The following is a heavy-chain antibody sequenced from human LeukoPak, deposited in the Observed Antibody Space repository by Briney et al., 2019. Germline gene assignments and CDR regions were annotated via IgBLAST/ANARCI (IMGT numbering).Heavy chain of an antibody. CDR2: ISSSSSYI. V-gene: IGHV3-21*01. Sequence: PGGSLRLSCAASGDSFRVDSMKSVPQAPGKGLEWVSSISSSSSYIYYADSVKGRFTISRDNAKNSLYLQMNSLRAEYTAMYYLARWTYDDDSSGYSSPGYWGQGTLVTVSS. J-gene: IGHJ4*02. D-gene: IGHD3-22*01. CDR1: GDSFRVDS. CDR3: ARWTYDDDSSGYSSPGY.